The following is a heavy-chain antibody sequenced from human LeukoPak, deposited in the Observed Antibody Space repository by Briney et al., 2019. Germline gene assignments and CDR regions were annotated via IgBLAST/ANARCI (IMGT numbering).Heavy chain of an antibody. CDR2: ISADNGKT. D-gene: IGHD4-17*01. Sequence: ASVKVSCKASGYTFSRYGIIWVRQAPGQGLEWMGWISADNGKTKYAQKLQSRVTMTTDTSTTTAYMELRSLRSDDTAVYFCARGDYTLGYWGQGTLVTVSS. J-gene: IGHJ4*02. CDR1: GYTFSRYG. CDR3: ARGDYTLGY. V-gene: IGHV1-18*01.